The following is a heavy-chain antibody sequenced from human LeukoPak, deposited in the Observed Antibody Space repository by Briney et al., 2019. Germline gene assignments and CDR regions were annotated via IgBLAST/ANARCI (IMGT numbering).Heavy chain of an antibody. D-gene: IGHD7-27*01. Sequence: GGSLSLTCAASGFTFSSDGMSWVRQAPGKGLEWVSAISGSGGSTNYADSVKGRFTISRDNSKNTLYLQMNSLRAEDTAVFYCAKPWARYFDYWGQGTVTTVSS. CDR3: AKPWARYFDY. V-gene: IGHV3-23*01. CDR1: GFTFSSDG. J-gene: IGHJ4*02. CDR2: ISGSGGST.